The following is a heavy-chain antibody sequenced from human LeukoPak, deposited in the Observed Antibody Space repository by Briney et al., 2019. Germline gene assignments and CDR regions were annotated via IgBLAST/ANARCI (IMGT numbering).Heavy chain of an antibody. J-gene: IGHJ6*03. CDR1: GYTFTGYY. CDR2: INPNSGGT. CDR3: ARDKQLDWAHYHYCYMDV. Sequence: ASVKVSCKASGYTFTGYYMHWVRQAPGQGLEGMGWINPNSGGTKYAQKFQGRVTMTRDTSISTVYMELSRLRSDDTAVYYCARDKQLDWAHYHYCYMDVWGKGTTVTVSS. D-gene: IGHD1-1*01. V-gene: IGHV1-2*02.